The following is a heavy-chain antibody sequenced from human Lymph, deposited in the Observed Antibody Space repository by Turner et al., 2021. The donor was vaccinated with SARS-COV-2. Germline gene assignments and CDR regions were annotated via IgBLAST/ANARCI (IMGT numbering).Heavy chain of an antibody. Sequence: QVQLVESGGGVVQPGRSLRLSCAASGFTFSTYAIYWVRQDPGKGLEWVAVISYDGSNKYYADSVKGRFTISRDKSKNTLYLQMNSLRAEDTAVYYCARYASGGYFYYGMDVWGQGTTVTVSS. CDR2: ISYDGSNK. D-gene: IGHD3-10*01. CDR1: GFTFSTYA. J-gene: IGHJ6*02. CDR3: ARYASGGYFYYGMDV. V-gene: IGHV3-30*04.